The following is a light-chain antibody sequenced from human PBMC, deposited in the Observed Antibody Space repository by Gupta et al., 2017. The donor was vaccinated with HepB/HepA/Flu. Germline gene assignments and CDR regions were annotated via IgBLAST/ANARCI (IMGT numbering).Light chain of an antibody. CDR2: DAS. Sequence: EIVLTQSPGTLSMSPGETATLSCRASQSVTSRRLAWYQQKSGQAPRLLIYDASSRITDTPHRFSGSGSGTDFTLTISRLEPVDFAVYYCQQYGGSLTTFGQGTKVEI. CDR1: QSVTSRR. CDR3: QQYGGSLTT. J-gene: IGKJ1*01. V-gene: IGKV3-20*01.